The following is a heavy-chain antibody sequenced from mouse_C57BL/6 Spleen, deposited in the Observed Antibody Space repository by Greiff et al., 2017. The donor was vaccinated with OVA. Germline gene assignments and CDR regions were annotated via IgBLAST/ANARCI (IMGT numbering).Heavy chain of an antibody. CDR2: FHPYNDDT. Sequence: QVQLKESGAELVKPGASVKMSCKASGYTFTTYPIEWMKQNQGKSLEWIGNFHPYNDDTKYNEKFKGKATLTVEKSSSTVYLELSRLTSDDSAVYYCARGGSSGRYYAMDYWGQGTSGTVSS. CDR3: ARGGSSGRYYAMDY. V-gene: IGHV1-47*01. D-gene: IGHD3-2*02. CDR1: GYTFTTYP. J-gene: IGHJ4*01.